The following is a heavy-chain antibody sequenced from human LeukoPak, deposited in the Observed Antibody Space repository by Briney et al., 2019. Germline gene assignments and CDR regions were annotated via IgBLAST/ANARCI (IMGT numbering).Heavy chain of an antibody. D-gene: IGHD3-10*01. J-gene: IGHJ4*02. CDR3: ARDSTYYYDSGSSGPHYFDN. CDR1: GFTFSNYA. V-gene: IGHV3-30*01. CDR2: ISSGGTYE. Sequence: PGGSLRLSCAASGFTFSNYAMHWVRQAPGKGLEWVSLISSGGTYEYYADSVKGRFTISRDNSKNTLHLQLNSLRAEDTAVYYCARDSTYYYDSGSSGPHYFDNWGQGNLVTVSS.